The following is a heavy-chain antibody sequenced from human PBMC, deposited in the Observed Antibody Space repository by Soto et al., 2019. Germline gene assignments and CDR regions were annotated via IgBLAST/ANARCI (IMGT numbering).Heavy chain of an antibody. Sequence: QVLLVQSSAEVKKPGSSVKVSCKASGGTFTSTAFSWVRQAPGQGLEWMGGIIPVLGTPNYAQKFQARLTVTADASTTTVHMELRSLRSDDTAVYYCATSVGLDPLMKYYGLNGRGEGTTVTVSS. CDR1: GGTFTSTA. CDR2: IIPVLGTP. J-gene: IGHJ6*04. V-gene: IGHV1-69*01. CDR3: ATSVGLDPLMKYYGLNG. D-gene: IGHD1-1*01.